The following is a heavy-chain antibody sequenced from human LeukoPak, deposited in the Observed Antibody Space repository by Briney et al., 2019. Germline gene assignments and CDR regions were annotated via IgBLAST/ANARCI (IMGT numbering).Heavy chain of an antibody. CDR2: IIPIFGTA. CDR3: ARAGWFGELLSLYYFDY. CDR1: GGTFSSYA. Sequence: SVKVSCKASGGTFSSYAISWVRQAPGQGLEWMGGIIPIFGTANYAQKFQGRVTITADKSTSTAYMELSSLRSEDTAVYYCARAGWFGELLSLYYFDYWGQGTLVTVSS. V-gene: IGHV1-69*06. J-gene: IGHJ4*02. D-gene: IGHD3-10*01.